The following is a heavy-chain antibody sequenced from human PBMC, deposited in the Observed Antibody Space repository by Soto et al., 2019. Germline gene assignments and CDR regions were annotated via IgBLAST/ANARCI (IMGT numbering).Heavy chain of an antibody. Sequence: LGESLKISCKGSGYSFTSYWIGWVLQMPWKGLEWMGIIYPGDSDTRYSPSFQGQVTISADKSISTAYLQWSSLKASDTAIYYCATTADSDRGYNWFDPWGQGTLVTVSS. CDR3: ATTADSDRGYNWFDP. D-gene: IGHD2-15*01. J-gene: IGHJ5*02. V-gene: IGHV5-51*01. CDR1: GYSFTSYW. CDR2: IYPGDSDT.